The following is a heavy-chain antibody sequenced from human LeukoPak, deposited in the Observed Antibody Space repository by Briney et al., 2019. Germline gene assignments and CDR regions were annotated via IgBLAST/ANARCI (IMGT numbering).Heavy chain of an antibody. CDR1: GFTFSSYS. J-gene: IGHJ3*02. CDR2: ISWNSGSI. V-gene: IGHV3-9*03. D-gene: IGHD2-2*01. Sequence: GGSLRLSCAASGFTFSSYSMNWVRQAPGKGLEWVSGISWNSGSIGYADSVKGRFTISRDNAKNSLYLQMNSLRAEDMALYYCAKDLTRYCSSTSCLPDAFDIWGQGTMVTVSS. CDR3: AKDLTRYCSSTSCLPDAFDI.